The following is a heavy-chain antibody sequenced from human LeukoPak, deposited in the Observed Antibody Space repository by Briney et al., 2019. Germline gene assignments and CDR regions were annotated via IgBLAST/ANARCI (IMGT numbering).Heavy chain of an antibody. V-gene: IGHV4-39*07. D-gene: IGHD5-24*01. CDR2: IYYTGNT. J-gene: IGHJ5*02. Sequence: PSGTLSLTCAVSGGSISSSKSYWGWIRQPPLKGLEWIGSIYYTGNTYYNASLKSRVTISVDTSKNQFSLKLSSVTAADTAVYYCARGEMATSYNWFDPWGQGTLVTVSS. CDR1: GGSISSSKSY. CDR3: ARGEMATSYNWFDP.